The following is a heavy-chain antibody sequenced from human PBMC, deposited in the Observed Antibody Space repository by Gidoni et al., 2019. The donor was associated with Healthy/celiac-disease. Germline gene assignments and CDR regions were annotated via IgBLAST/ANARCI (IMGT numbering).Heavy chain of an antibody. V-gene: IGHV3-9*01. Sequence: EVQLVESGGGLVQPGRSLRLSCAASGFTFADYAMHWVRQAPGKGLEWVSGISWNSGSIGYADSVKGRFTISRDNAKNSLYLQMNSLRAEDTALYYCARNPWGSSWYYFDYWGQGTLVTVSS. CDR1: GFTFADYA. CDR2: ISWNSGSI. J-gene: IGHJ4*02. D-gene: IGHD6-13*01. CDR3: ARNPWGSSWYYFDY.